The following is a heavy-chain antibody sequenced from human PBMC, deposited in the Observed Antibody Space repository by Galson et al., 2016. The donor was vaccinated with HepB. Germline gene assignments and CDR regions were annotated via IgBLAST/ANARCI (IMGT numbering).Heavy chain of an antibody. Sequence: ETLSLTCTVSGGSFTSYFWTWIRQSPGRGLEWIAHIHYSGSTNYNPSLKSRVTISVAPSKNQLSLDLRSVTAADTAVYYCARAPTVGGVRFDEWGQGTLVTVSS. CDR3: ARAPTVGGVRFDE. CDR1: GGSFTSYF. CDR2: IHYSGST. J-gene: IGHJ4*02. D-gene: IGHD3-16*01. V-gene: IGHV4-59*01.